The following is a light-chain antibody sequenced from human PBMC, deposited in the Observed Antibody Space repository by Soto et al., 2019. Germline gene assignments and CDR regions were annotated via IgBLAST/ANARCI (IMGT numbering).Light chain of an antibody. V-gene: IGKV3-15*01. CDR1: QSVSSN. J-gene: IGKJ1*01. CDR3: QQYNNWPQT. Sequence: EIVMTQSPATLSVSPGERATLSCRASQSVSSNLAWYQQKPGQAPRLLIYGASTRATGIPARFSGSGSGTELSLTISSLQSEDFAVYYCQQYNNWPQTVGHRTKVDIK. CDR2: GAS.